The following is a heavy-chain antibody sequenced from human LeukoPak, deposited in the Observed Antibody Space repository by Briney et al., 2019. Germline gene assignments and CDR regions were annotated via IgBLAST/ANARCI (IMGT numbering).Heavy chain of an antibody. Sequence: ASVKVSCKASGYTFTSYGISWVRQAPGQGLEWMGWISAYNGNTNYAQKLQGRVTMTTDTSTSTAYMELRSLRSDDTAVYYCARGRPYSSSWYGGVPFDYWGQGTLVTVSS. CDR2: ISAYNGNT. J-gene: IGHJ4*02. V-gene: IGHV1-18*01. D-gene: IGHD6-13*01. CDR3: ARGRPYSSSWYGGVPFDY. CDR1: GYTFTSYG.